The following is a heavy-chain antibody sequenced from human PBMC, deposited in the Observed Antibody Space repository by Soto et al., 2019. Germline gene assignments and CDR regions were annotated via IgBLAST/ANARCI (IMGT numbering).Heavy chain of an antibody. CDR2: IYPGDSDT. CDR1: GYSFTSYW. D-gene: IGHD6-6*01. Sequence: PGESLKISCKGSGYSFTSYWIGWVRQMPGKGLEWMGIIYPGDSDTRYSPSFQGQVTISADKSISTAYLQWSSLKASDTAMYYCATLGEAARGPYFYYGMDVWGQGTTVTVS. J-gene: IGHJ6*02. CDR3: ATLGEAARGPYFYYGMDV. V-gene: IGHV5-51*01.